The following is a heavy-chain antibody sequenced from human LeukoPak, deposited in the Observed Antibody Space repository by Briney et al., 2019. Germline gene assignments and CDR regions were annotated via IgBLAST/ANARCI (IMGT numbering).Heavy chain of an antibody. J-gene: IGHJ4*02. V-gene: IGHV4-34*01. Sequence: PSETLSLTCAVYGGSFSGYYWSWIRQPPGKGLEWIGEINHSGSTNYNPSLKSRVTISRDTSKNEFSLILSSLTAADTAVYYCVRDSPPAYCSSGSCYFDSWGQGTLVTVSS. CDR2: INHSGST. CDR1: GGSFSGYY. CDR3: VRDSPPAYCSSGSCYFDS. D-gene: IGHD2-15*01.